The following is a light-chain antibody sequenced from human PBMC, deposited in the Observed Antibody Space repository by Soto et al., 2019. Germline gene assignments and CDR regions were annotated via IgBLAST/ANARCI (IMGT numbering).Light chain of an antibody. CDR2: EVN. CDR1: GSDIWSYKY. Sequence: QSVLTQPASVSGSPRHSITISCTGTGSDIWSYKYLSWYQQHPGKAPKLIISEVNNRPSGVSDRFSGSKSGNTASLIISGLQAEDEDDYYCASYTSISSLGVFGTGTKVTVL. J-gene: IGLJ1*01. V-gene: IGLV2-14*03. CDR3: ASYTSISSLGV.